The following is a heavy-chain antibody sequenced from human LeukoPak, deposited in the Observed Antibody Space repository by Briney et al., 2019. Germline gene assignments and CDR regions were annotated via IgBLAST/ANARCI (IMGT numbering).Heavy chain of an antibody. CDR2: INHSGST. CDR1: GGSFSGYY. J-gene: IGHJ3*02. Sequence: PSETLSLTCAVYGGSFSGYYWSWIRQPPGKGLEWIGEINHSGSTNYNPSLKSRVTISVDTSKNQFSLKLSSVTAADTVVYYCARGQNRVLRYFDWLSHLDIWGQGTMVTVSS. D-gene: IGHD3-9*01. V-gene: IGHV4-34*01. CDR3: ARGQNRVLRYFDWLSHLDI.